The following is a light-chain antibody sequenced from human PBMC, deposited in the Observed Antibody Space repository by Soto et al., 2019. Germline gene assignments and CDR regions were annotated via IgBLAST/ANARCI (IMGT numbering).Light chain of an antibody. J-gene: IGKJ1*01. Sequence: EVVMTQSPPTLSVSSGERATLSCRASQSVRGNLAWYQQKPGQAPRLLISGASTGATGVPARFSGSGSGTDFTLTISSLEPEDFAVYFCQQRYDWPWTFGLGTKVDIK. CDR2: GAS. V-gene: IGKV3-15*01. CDR3: QQRYDWPWT. CDR1: QSVRGN.